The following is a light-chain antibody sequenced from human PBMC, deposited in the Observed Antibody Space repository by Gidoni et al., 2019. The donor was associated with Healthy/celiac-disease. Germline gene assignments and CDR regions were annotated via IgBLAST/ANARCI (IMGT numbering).Light chain of an antibody. CDR2: EDN. J-gene: IGLJ3*02. Sequence: NFMLTPPHSVSESPGQTVTISCTRSSGSIASNYVQWYQQRPGSAPTTVIYEDNQRPSGVPDRFSGSIDSSSNSASLTSSGLKTEDEADYYCQSYDSSNWVFGGGTKLTVL. V-gene: IGLV6-57*04. CDR1: SGSIASNY. CDR3: QSYDSSNWV.